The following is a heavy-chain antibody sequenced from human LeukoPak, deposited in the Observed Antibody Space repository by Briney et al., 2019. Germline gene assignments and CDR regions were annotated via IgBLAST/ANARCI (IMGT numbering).Heavy chain of an antibody. D-gene: IGHD4-11*01. Sequence: PSQTLSLACTVSGASISIGFYYWSWIRQHPGKGMEWIGYIYYSGSTYYNPSLKSRVTMSVDTPKNQSSLKLSSVTAADTAVYYCARGPYRNSFDYWGQGTLVTVSS. CDR2: IYYSGST. J-gene: IGHJ4*02. V-gene: IGHV4-31*03. CDR3: ARGPYRNSFDY. CDR1: GASISIGFYY.